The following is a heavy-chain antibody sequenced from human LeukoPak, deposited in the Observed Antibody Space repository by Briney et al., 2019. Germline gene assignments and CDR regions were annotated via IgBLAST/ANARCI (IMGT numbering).Heavy chain of an antibody. V-gene: IGHV3-23*01. Sequence: GGSLRLSCAASGFTFKNSAMSWVRQAPRRGLEWVSTISGSRDNSYYADSVKGRFTISRDFSQNTLYLEMNSPTADDTALYYCAKDLWFGGSAFDSWGQGTLVTVSS. CDR3: AKDLWFGGSAFDS. J-gene: IGHJ4*01. D-gene: IGHD3-10*01. CDR1: GFTFKNSA. CDR2: ISGSRDNS.